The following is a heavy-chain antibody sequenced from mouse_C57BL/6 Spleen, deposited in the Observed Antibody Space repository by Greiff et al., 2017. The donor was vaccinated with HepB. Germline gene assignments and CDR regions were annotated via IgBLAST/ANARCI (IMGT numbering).Heavy chain of an antibody. Sequence: VQLQQPGTELVKPGASVKLSCKASGYTFTSYWMHWVKQRPGQGLEWIGNINPSNGGTNYNEKFKSKATLTVDKSSSTAYMQLSSLTSEDSAVYYCASGPITTVVATDYWGQGTTLTVSS. V-gene: IGHV1-53*01. CDR1: GYTFTSYW. J-gene: IGHJ2*01. D-gene: IGHD1-1*01. CDR3: ASGPITTVVATDY. CDR2: INPSNGGT.